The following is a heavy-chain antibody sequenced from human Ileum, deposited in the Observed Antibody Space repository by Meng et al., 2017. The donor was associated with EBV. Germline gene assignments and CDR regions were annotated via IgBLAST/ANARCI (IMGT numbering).Heavy chain of an antibody. V-gene: IGHV1-3*01. CDR1: GYSFTSYA. CDR3: ARGHQTYHDY. J-gene: IGHJ4*02. D-gene: IGHD2-2*01. Sequence: QVRLVQSGAEVKKPGASGKVSCKASGYSFTSYAIHWVRQAPGQRLEWMGWIHAGNGDTKYSQNFQDRLTIARDTSANTAYMDLSSLRSEDTAVYYCARGHQTYHDYWGQGTLVTVSS. CDR2: IHAGNGDT.